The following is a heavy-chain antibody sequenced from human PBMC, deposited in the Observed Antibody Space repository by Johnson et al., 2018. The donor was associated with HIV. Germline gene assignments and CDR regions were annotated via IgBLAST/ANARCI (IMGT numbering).Heavy chain of an antibody. V-gene: IGHV3-NL1*01. CDR2: FYRNGGST. D-gene: IGHD6-6*01. CDR1: GFTFSSYD. CDR3: AKLLYSSSSYAFDI. Sequence: QVQLVESGGGVVQPGGSLRLSCAASGFTFSSYDMSWVRQVPGKGLEWVSGFYRNGGSTGYAASVKGRFTISRDNSKNTLYLQMNSLRAEATAVYDCAKLLYSSSSYAFDIWGQGTMVTVSS. J-gene: IGHJ3*02.